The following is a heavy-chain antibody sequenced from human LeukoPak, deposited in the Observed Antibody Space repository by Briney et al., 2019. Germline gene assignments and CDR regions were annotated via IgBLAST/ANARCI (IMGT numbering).Heavy chain of an antibody. J-gene: IGHJ5*02. CDR3: ARDLADCSGGSCYVWFDP. Sequence: SVKVPCKASGGTFSSYAISWVRQAPGQGLVWMGRIIPILGIANYAQKFQGRVTITADKSTSTAYMELSSLRSEDTAVYYCARDLADCSGGSCYVWFDPWGQGTLVTVSS. CDR2: IIPILGIA. CDR1: GGTFSSYA. V-gene: IGHV1-69*04. D-gene: IGHD2-15*01.